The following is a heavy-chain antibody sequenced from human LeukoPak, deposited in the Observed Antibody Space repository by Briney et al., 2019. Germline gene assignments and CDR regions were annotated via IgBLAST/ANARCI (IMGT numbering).Heavy chain of an antibody. D-gene: IGHD6-19*01. V-gene: IGHV3-23*01. CDR1: GFSFNNYH. CDR2: ISRSGDST. Sequence: GGSLRLSCAASGFSFNNYHMNWVRQAPGKGLEWVSYISRSGDSTSYADSVKGRFTISRDNSKNTLYLQMNSLRAEDTAVYYCAKERIAVAGTFIDYWGQGTLVTVSS. CDR3: AKERIAVAGTFIDY. J-gene: IGHJ4*02.